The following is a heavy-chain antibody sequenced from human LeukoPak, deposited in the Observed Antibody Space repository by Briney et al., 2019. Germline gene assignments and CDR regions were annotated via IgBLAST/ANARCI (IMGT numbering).Heavy chain of an antibody. CDR2: ISWNSGSI. V-gene: IGHV3-9*03. D-gene: IGHD3-22*01. Sequence: GGSLRLSCAASGFTFDDYAMHWVRQAPGKGLEWVSGISWNSGSIGYADSVKGRFTISRDNAKNSLYLQMNGLRAEDMALYYCAKDVHSSGHDCAFDIWGQGTMVTVSS. CDR1: GFTFDDYA. CDR3: AKDVHSSGHDCAFDI. J-gene: IGHJ3*02.